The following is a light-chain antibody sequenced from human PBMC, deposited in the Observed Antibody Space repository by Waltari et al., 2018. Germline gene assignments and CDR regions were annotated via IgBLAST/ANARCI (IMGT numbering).Light chain of an antibody. CDR3: QQRFRWPLT. Sequence: EIVFTQSPATLYLSPGERATLSCRASESVAAYLGWYQQRLGQPPRLLIYDASNRATGIPARFSGSGSGTDFTLTIDSLEPEDFAVYYCQQRFRWPLTFGGGTRVE. J-gene: IGKJ4*01. CDR2: DAS. V-gene: IGKV3-11*01. CDR1: ESVAAY.